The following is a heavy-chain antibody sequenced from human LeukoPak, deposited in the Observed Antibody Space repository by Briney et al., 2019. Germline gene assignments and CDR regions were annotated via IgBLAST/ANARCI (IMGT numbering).Heavy chain of an antibody. J-gene: IGHJ4*02. D-gene: IGHD4-17*01. V-gene: IGHV3-9*01. Sequence: GGSLRLSCAASGFTFDDYAMHWVRQAPGKGLEWVSGISWNSGSIGYADSVKGRFTISRDNAKNSLYLQMNSLRAEDTALYYCAKVRGDYGDYPFDYWGQGTLVTVPS. CDR1: GFTFDDYA. CDR3: AKVRGDYGDYPFDY. CDR2: ISWNSGSI.